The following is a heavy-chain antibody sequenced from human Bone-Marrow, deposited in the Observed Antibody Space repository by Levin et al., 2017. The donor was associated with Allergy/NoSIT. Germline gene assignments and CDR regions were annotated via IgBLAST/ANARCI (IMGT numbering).Heavy chain of an antibody. CDR1: GDSVSSNSAA. J-gene: IGHJ5*02. CDR3: AREDLAAAGTLGNWFDP. CDR2: TYYRSKWYN. Sequence: SETLSLTCAISGDSVSSNSAAWNWIRQSPSRGLEWLGRTYYRSKWYNDYAVSVKSRITINPDTSKNQFSLQLNSVTPEDTAVYYCAREDLAAAGTLGNWFDPWGQGTLVTVSS. V-gene: IGHV6-1*01. D-gene: IGHD6-13*01.